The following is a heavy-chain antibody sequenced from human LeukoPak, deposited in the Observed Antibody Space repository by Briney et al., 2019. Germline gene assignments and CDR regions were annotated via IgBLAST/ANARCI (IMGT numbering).Heavy chain of an antibody. CDR1: GFTFSSYA. CDR2: FSGGGGNP. Sequence: GGSLRLSRAASGFTFSSYAMSWIRQAPGKGLEWVSGFSGGGGNPDYADSVKGRFTISRDNSKNTLYLQMNSLRAEDTAIYYCAKGKVVPATIYDYWGQGTLVTVSS. D-gene: IGHD2-2*02. V-gene: IGHV3-23*01. CDR3: AKGKVVPATIYDY. J-gene: IGHJ4*02.